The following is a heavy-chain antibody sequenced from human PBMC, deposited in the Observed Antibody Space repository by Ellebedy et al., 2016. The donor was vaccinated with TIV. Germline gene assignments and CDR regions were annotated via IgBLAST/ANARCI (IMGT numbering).Heavy chain of an antibody. CDR2: ISTTGTYI. V-gene: IGHV3-21*01. CDR1: GFTFSSYT. D-gene: IGHD6-13*01. CDR3: ARPAASYSSSWYDFDC. J-gene: IGHJ4*02. Sequence: GESLKISCAASGFTFSSYTMNWVRQAPGKGLEWVSSISTTGTYIHYADSVKGRFTISRDNAKNSLFLQMTSLRVEDTAVYFCARPAASYSSSWYDFDCWGQGTLVTVSS.